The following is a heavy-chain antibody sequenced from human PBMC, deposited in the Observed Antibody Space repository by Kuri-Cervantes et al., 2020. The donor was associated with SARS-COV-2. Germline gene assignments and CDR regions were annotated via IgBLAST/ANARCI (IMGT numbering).Heavy chain of an antibody. CDR2: IIPMFGTA. CDR3: ARDCSGTDCYIIIYAMSD. J-gene: IGHJ4*02. V-gene: IGHV1-69*13. Sequence: SVKVSCKASGYTFSEYYIHWVRQAPGQGLEWMGGIIPMFGTADYAQKFQGKVTITADESTSTVYMELTSLKSDDTAVYYCARDCSGTDCYIIIYAMSDWGQGTLVTVSS. D-gene: IGHD2-2*01. CDR1: GYTFSEYY.